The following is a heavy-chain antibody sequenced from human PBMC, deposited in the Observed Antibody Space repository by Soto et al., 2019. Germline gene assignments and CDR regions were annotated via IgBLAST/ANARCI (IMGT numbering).Heavy chain of an antibody. Sequence: SVKVSCKASGGSFGNSAINWVRQTPGQGLEWLGGFIPVYRTLNYAQKFQGRVTITADESTGTAYMTLSSLASDDTAVYYCATGFISIGYFTVDSWGQGTRVTVSS. CDR3: ATGFISIGYFTVDS. J-gene: IGHJ4*02. D-gene: IGHD3-3*01. V-gene: IGHV1-69*13. CDR2: FIPVYRTL. CDR1: GGSFGNSA.